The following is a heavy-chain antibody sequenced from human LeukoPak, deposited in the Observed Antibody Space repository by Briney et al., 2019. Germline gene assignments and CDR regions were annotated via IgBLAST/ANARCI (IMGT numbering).Heavy chain of an antibody. J-gene: IGHJ5*02. V-gene: IGHV4-34*01. D-gene: IGHD5-12*01. Sequence: SEALSLTCAVSGGSFSDYQWNWIRQSPGKGLEWLGEISHSGTTTYNPSLKSRVTISVDTSKNQFSLKLSSVTAADTAVYYCARHSRALGYPKDWFDPWGQGTLVTVSS. CDR3: ARHSRALGYPKDWFDP. CDR2: ISHSGTT. CDR1: GGSFSDYQ.